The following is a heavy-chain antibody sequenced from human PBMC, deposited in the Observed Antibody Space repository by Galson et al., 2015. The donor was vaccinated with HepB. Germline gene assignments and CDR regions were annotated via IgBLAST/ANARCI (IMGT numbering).Heavy chain of an antibody. CDR2: ISHDGSSK. D-gene: IGHD3-10*01. CDR1: GFTFSTYA. Sequence: SLRLSCAASGFTFSTYAMHWVRQAPGKGLEWVAVISHDGSSKYYADSVKGRFTISRDNSENTLYLQMNSLRAEDTAVYLCAKEDVYYSSGSYYNAPYYFDHWGQGTLVTVSS. V-gene: IGHV3-30*18. J-gene: IGHJ4*02. CDR3: AKEDVYYSSGSYYNAPYYFDH.